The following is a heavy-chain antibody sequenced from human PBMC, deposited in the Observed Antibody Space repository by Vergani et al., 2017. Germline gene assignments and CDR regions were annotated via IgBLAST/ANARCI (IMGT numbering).Heavy chain of an antibody. CDR2: ISSSGSTI. J-gene: IGHJ4*02. CDR1: GFTFSDYY. Sequence: QVQLVESGGGVVQPGGSLRLSCAASGFTFSDYYMSWIRQAPGKGLEWVSYISSSGSTIYYADSVKGRFTISRDNAKNSLYLQMNSLRAEDTAVYYCAKIVRYSLARLTPYFDYWGQGTLVTVSS. CDR3: AKIVRYSLARLTPYFDY. V-gene: IGHV3-11*01. D-gene: IGHD6-6*01.